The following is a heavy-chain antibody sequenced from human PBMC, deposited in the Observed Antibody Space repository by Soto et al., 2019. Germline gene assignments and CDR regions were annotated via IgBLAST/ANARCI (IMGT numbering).Heavy chain of an antibody. Sequence: GGSLRLSCAASGFTFSSYAMHWVRQAPGKGLEWVAVISYDGSNKYYADSVKGRFTISRDNSKNTLYLQMNSLRAEDTAVYYCSRVLAAQVYEYYYYYGMDVWGQGTTVTVSS. D-gene: IGHD6-6*01. V-gene: IGHV3-30-3*01. CDR3: SRVLAAQVYEYYYYYGMDV. CDR1: GFTFSSYA. CDR2: ISYDGSNK. J-gene: IGHJ6*02.